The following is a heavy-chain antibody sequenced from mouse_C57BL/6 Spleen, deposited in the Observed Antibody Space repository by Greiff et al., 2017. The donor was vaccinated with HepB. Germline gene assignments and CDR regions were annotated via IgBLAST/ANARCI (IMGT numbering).Heavy chain of an antibody. D-gene: IGHD3-3*01. CDR3: ARGTDSFAY. V-gene: IGHV1-55*01. Sequence: QVHVKQPGAELVKPGASVKMSCKASGYTFTSYWITWVKQRPGPGLEWIGDIYPGSGSTNYNEKFKSKATLTVDTSSSTAYMQLSSLTSEDSAVYDCARGTDSFAYWGQGTLVTVSA. CDR1: GYTFTSYW. J-gene: IGHJ3*01. CDR2: IYPGSGST.